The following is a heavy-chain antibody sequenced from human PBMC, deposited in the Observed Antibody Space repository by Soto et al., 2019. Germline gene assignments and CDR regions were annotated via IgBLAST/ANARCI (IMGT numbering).Heavy chain of an antibody. CDR3: AKGSIAARQSSAHYYYYGMDV. D-gene: IGHD6-6*01. V-gene: IGHV3-23*01. CDR1: GFTFSSYA. Sequence: EVQLLESGGGLVQPGGSLRLSCADSGFTFSSYAMSWVRQAPGKGLEWVSAISGSGGSTYYADSVKGRFTISRDNSKNTLYLRMNSLRAEDTAVYYCAKGSIAARQSSAHYYYYGMDVWGQGTTVTVSS. CDR2: ISGSGGST. J-gene: IGHJ6*02.